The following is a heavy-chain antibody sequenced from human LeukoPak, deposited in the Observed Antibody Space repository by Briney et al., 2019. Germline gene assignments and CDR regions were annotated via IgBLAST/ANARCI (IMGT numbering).Heavy chain of an antibody. V-gene: IGHV1-69*04. CDR2: IIPILGIA. CDR1: GGTFSSYA. D-gene: IGHD3-3*01. CDR3: ATRPILEWLPVDMDV. Sequence: ASVKVSCKASGGTFSSYAINWVRQAPGQGLEWMGRIIPILGIAIYAQKFQGRVTMTEDTSTDTAYMELSSLRSEDTAVYYCATRPILEWLPVDMDVWGKGTTVTVSS. J-gene: IGHJ6*03.